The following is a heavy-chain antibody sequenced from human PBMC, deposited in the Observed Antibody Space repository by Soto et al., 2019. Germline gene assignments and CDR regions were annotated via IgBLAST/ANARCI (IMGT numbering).Heavy chain of an antibody. J-gene: IGHJ2*01. Sequence: ASVKVSCKASGYTFTSYAMHWVRQAPGQRLEWMGWINAGNGNTKYSQKFQGRDTITRDTSASTAYMELSSLRSEDTAVYYCARVFQDWLSSSSGYFDLWGRGTLVTVSS. V-gene: IGHV1-3*01. CDR1: GYTFTSYA. CDR2: INAGNGNT. CDR3: ARVFQDWLSSSSGYFDL. D-gene: IGHD3-9*01.